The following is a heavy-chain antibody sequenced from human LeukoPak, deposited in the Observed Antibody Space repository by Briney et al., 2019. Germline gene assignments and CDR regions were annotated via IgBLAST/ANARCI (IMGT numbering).Heavy chain of an antibody. V-gene: IGHV3-74*01. CDR1: GFTFSSYW. Sequence: GGSLRLSCAASGFTFSSYWMHWVRQAPGKGLVWVSRINTDGSSTSYADSVKGRFTISRDNAKNTAYLQMNSLRAEDTAVYYCARVKVGSWDWFDPWGQGALVTVSS. CDR3: ARVKVGSWDWFDP. CDR2: INTDGSST. D-gene: IGHD1-26*01. J-gene: IGHJ5*02.